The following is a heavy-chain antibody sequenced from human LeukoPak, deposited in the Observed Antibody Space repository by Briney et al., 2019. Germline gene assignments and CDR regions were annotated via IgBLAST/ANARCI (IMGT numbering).Heavy chain of an antibody. CDR2: IRGSGGST. J-gene: IGHJ4*02. V-gene: IGHV3-23*01. CDR3: ARARGYSYGFSFDY. Sequence: PGGSLRLSCAASGFTFRSYGMSWVRQAPGKGLEWVSAIRGSGGSTYYADSVKGRFTIPRDNSKNTLYLQMNSLRAEDTAVHYCARARGYSYGFSFDYWGQGTLVTVSS. D-gene: IGHD5-18*01. CDR1: GFTFRSYG.